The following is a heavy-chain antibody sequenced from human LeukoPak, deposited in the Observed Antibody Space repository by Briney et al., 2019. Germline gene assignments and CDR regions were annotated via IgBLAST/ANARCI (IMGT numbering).Heavy chain of an antibody. V-gene: IGHV4-59*01. J-gene: IGHJ3*02. CDR2: IYYSGST. D-gene: IGHD1-26*01. CDR1: GGSFSGYY. CDR3: ARETGELLAFDI. Sequence: TSETLSLTCAVYGGSFSGYYWSWIRQPPGKGLEWIGYIYYSGSTNYNPSLKSRVTISVDTSKNQFSLKLSSVTAADTAVYYCARETGELLAFDIWGQGTMVTVSS.